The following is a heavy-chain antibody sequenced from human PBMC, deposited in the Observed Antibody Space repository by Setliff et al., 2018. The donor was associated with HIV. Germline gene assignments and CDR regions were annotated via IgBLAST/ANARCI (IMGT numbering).Heavy chain of an antibody. D-gene: IGHD6-13*01. CDR1: GYTFTGWY. CDR3: ATEPGYSSTWYSESFQH. V-gene: IGHV1-24*01. CDR2: FDPEDGET. Sequence: ASVKVSCKASGYTFTGWYMHWVRQAPGKGLEWMANFDPEDGETFYAQKFQGRLTMTEDTSTDTAYMELSSLRSDDTAMYYCATEPGYSSTWYSESFQHWGQGTVVTVSS. J-gene: IGHJ1*01.